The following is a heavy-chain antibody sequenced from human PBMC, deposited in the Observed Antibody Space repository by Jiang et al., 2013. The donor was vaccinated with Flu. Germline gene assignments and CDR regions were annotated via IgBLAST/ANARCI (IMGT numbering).Heavy chain of an antibody. CDR2: IYWDDDK. J-gene: IGHJ4*02. V-gene: IGHV2-5*02. Sequence: RQPPGKALEWLTLIYWDDDKRYSPSLKSRLTITKDTSKNQVVLTMTNMDPVDTATYFCARTYNWNYHYYFDYWGQGSLVTVSS. CDR3: ARTYNWNYHYYFDY. D-gene: IGHD1-7*01.